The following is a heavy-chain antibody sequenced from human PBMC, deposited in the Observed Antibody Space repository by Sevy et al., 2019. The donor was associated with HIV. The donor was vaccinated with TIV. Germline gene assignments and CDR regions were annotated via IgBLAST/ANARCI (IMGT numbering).Heavy chain of an antibody. J-gene: IGHJ4*01. V-gene: IGHV3-23*01. D-gene: IGHD3-10*01. CDR3: AKDRVSGTYYSGDFDY. Sequence: GGSLRLSCAASGFTFSTYAMTWVRQAPGGGLEWVSVITGSGSSTYYADSVKGRFTISRDNSKNTLFLQMNSLRADDTAVYYCAKDRVSGTYYSGDFDYWGQGTLVTVSS. CDR2: ITGSGSST. CDR1: GFTFSTYA.